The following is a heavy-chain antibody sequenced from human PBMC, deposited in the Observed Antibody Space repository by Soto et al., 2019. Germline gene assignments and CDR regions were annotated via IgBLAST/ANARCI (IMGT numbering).Heavy chain of an antibody. Sequence: PGGSLRLSCATSGFTFSSFKMNWVRQAPGKGLEWVSYISRGGNTMYYADSVKGRFTVSRDNAESSLFLQMNSLRDEDTAVYYCARGVGYSGYDFDLRGLGTLVTGSS. J-gene: IGHJ4*02. D-gene: IGHD5-12*01. CDR2: ISRGGNTM. CDR3: ARGVGYSGYDFDL. CDR1: GFTFSSFK. V-gene: IGHV3-48*02.